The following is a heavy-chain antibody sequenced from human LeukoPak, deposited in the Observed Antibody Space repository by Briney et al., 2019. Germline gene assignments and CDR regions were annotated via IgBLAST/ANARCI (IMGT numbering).Heavy chain of an antibody. Sequence: SETLSLTCTVSGGSISSYYWSWIRQPAGKGLEWIGRIYTSGGTNYNPSLKSRVTMSVDTSKNQFSLKLSSVTAADTAVYYCARDGSGSYYYYYGMDVWGQGTTVTVSS. CDR3: ARDGSGSYYYYYGMDV. CDR2: IYTSGGT. V-gene: IGHV4-4*07. D-gene: IGHD1-26*01. CDR1: GGSISSYY. J-gene: IGHJ6*02.